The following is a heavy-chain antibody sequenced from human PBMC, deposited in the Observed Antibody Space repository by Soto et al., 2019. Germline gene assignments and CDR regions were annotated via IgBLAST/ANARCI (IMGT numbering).Heavy chain of an antibody. Sequence: QVQLVESGGGVVQPGRSLSLSCAVSGFTFRSYAMHWVRQAPGRGLEWVAVLSHDGSYNYYAASVKGRFTLSRDNSRKTLYLQINSLRPEDTALYYCARGPHDYDGSGSSPNFDYWGQGTLVTVSS. CDR1: GFTFRSYA. CDR2: LSHDGSYN. J-gene: IGHJ4*02. CDR3: ARGPHDYDGSGSSPNFDY. D-gene: IGHD3-22*01. V-gene: IGHV3-30*04.